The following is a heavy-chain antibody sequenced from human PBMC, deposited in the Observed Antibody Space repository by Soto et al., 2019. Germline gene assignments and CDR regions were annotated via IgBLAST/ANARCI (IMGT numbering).Heavy chain of an antibody. CDR3: AAYDVGTIIQDY. Sequence: SETLSLTCAIYGATFSSRSRSWVRQPPGKGLEWIGEIDHGGSTNYNPSLKSRVTISGNTSKNQFSLELRSLTAADTGVYYCAAYDVGTIIQDYWGQGTRVTVSS. V-gene: IGHV4-34*08. J-gene: IGHJ4*02. CDR2: IDHGGST. D-gene: IGHD2-21*02. CDR1: GATFSSRS.